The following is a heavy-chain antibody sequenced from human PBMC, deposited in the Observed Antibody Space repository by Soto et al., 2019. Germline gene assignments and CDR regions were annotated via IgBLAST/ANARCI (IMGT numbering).Heavy chain of an antibody. J-gene: IGHJ4*02. CDR1: GFTFISYG. V-gene: IGHV3-30*18. Sequence: QVQLVESGGGVVQPGRSLRLSCAASGFTFISYGMHWVRQAPGKGLEWVAVISYDGSNKYYADSVKGRFTISRDNSKNALYLQMNSLRAEDTAVYYCAKDSHRGRPGRVTIWRSYCDYWGQGTLVTVSS. D-gene: IGHD3-3*01. CDR2: ISYDGSNK. CDR3: AKDSHRGRPGRVTIWRSYCDY.